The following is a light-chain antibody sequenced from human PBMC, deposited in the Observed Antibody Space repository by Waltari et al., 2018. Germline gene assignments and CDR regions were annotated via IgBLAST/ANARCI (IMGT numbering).Light chain of an antibody. V-gene: IGLV2-14*01. Sequence: QSALTQPASVSGSPGQSITISCTGTSGDIGGYNYVSWYQQYPGKAPKLIIFEVSYRPSGVSHRFSASKSGNTASLTISGLQAEDEAHYDCSSYTMTSATAFGTGTKVTVL. J-gene: IGLJ1*01. CDR3: SSYTMTSATA. CDR2: EVS. CDR1: SGDIGGYNY.